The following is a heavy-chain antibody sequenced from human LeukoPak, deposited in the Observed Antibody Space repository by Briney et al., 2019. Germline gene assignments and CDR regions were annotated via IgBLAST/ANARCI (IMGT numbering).Heavy chain of an antibody. D-gene: IGHD4-17*01. CDR2: ISGSGGST. Sequence: GGTLRLSCAASGFTFSSYGMSWVRQAPGKGLEWVSAISGSGGSTYYADSVKGRFTISRDNSKNTLYLQMYSLRAEDTAVYYCAKLLDGDYGSVYFDYWGQGTLVTVSS. V-gene: IGHV3-23*01. CDR3: AKLLDGDYGSVYFDY. CDR1: GFTFSSYG. J-gene: IGHJ4*02.